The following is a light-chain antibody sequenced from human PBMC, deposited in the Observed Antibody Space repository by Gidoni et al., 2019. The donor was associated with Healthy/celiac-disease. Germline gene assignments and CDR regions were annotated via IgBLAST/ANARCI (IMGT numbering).Light chain of an antibody. CDR2: VAS. CDR1: QVISSA. Sequence: AIVLTQPPSSLSASVGDRVTITCRASQVISSALAWYQQKPGKAPKLLIYVASSLESGVPSRFSGSGSGTDFTLTISSLQPEDVATYYCQQFNSYPWTFGPGTKVDIK. J-gene: IGKJ3*01. V-gene: IGKV1-13*02. CDR3: QQFNSYPWT.